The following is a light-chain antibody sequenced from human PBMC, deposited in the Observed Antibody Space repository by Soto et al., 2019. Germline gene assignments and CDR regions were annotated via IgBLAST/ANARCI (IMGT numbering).Light chain of an antibody. CDR3: QQLNSFPIP. Sequence: IQLNQSPSSLSASVGARVTISCRASQGIANFLAWYQQKPGKAPKLLIYGASTLQSGVPSRFSGSGSGTDFTLTIISLQPEDFATYYCQQLNSFPIPFGPGTKVDIK. CDR2: GAS. J-gene: IGKJ3*01. CDR1: QGIANF. V-gene: IGKV1-9*01.